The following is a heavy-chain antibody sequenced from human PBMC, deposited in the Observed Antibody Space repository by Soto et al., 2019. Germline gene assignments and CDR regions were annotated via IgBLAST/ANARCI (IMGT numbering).Heavy chain of an antibody. CDR3: AKRADYGDLHNWFDP. CDR1: GFTFSNYG. V-gene: IGHV3-30*18. CDR2: ISYDGSGK. D-gene: IGHD4-17*01. Sequence: QVQLVESGGGVVQPGRSLRLSCAASGFTFSNYGMHWVRQAPVRGLEWVAVISYDGSGKYYADSVRGRFTISRDNSKNTLYLQMNSLRAEDTALYYCAKRADYGDLHNWFDPWGQGTLVTVSS. J-gene: IGHJ5*02.